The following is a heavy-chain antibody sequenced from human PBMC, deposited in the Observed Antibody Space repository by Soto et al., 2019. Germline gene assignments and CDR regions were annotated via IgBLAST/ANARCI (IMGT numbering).Heavy chain of an antibody. CDR3: VRDTMRASAAASLDY. D-gene: IGHD6-13*01. CDR1: VFTFSTYE. J-gene: IGHJ4*02. V-gene: IGHV3-48*03. Sequence: PWWSLRLSCSASVFTFSTYEFNWFRQAPGRGLEWISYISVSGNIIKYADSVKGRFTISRDNAENSLHLHMSSLRVDDTAVYFCVRDTMRASAAASLDYWGQGTQVTVSS. CDR2: ISVSGNII.